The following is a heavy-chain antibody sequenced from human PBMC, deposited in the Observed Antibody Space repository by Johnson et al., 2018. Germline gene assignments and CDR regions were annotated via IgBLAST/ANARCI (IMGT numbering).Heavy chain of an antibody. D-gene: IGHD3-10*01. CDR2: ISWNSGTI. Sequence: EVQLVESGGGVVQPGRSLRLSCAASGFTFDDYAMHWVRQPPGKGLEWVSGISWNSGTIGYADSVKGRFTISRDNAKNSLYLQMNSLRAEDTAVYYCVSEIVRGFDIWGQGTMVTVSS. CDR3: VSEIVRGFDI. CDR1: GFTFDDYA. J-gene: IGHJ3*02. V-gene: IGHV3-9*01.